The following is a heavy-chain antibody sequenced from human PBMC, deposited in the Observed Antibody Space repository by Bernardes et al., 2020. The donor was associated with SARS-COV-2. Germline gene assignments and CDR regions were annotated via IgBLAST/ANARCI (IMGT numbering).Heavy chain of an antibody. CDR2: IYYSGSI. CDR1: GGSISSYY. CDR3: ARGDYGRGYYYYGMDV. V-gene: IGHV4-59*01. Sequence: SETLSLTCTVSGGSISSYYWSWIRQPPGKGLEWIGYIYYSGSINYNPSLKSRVTISVDTSKNQFSLKLSSVTAADTAVYYCARGDYGRGYYYYGMDVWGQGTTVTVSS. J-gene: IGHJ6*02. D-gene: IGHD3-16*01.